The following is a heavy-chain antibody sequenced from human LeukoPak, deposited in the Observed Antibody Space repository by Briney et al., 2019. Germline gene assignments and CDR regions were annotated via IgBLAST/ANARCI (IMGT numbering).Heavy chain of an antibody. Sequence: SSETLSLTCAVYGGSFSGYYWSWIRQPPGKGLEWIGEINYSGSTNYNPSLKSRVTISVDTSKNQFSLKLSSVTAADTAVYYCARGRRPTAVTNTFDYWGQGTLVTVSS. D-gene: IGHD4-11*01. CDR2: INYSGST. J-gene: IGHJ4*02. V-gene: IGHV4-34*01. CDR3: ARGRRPTAVTNTFDY. CDR1: GGSFSGYY.